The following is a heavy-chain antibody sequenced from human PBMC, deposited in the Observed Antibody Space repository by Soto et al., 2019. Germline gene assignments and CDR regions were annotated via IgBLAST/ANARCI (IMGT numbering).Heavy chain of an antibody. V-gene: IGHV4-39*01. D-gene: IGHD3-3*01. CDR1: GGSVNSVSYY. CDR3: ATPLSITVMEPQSGYYDDY. CDR2: IYYSGST. Sequence: PSETLSLTCAVCGGSVNSVSYYGGWVRQPPGKGLEWIGSIYYSGSTYYNPSLKSRVTISVDTSKNQFSLKLSSVTAADTAVYYCATPLSITVMEPQSGYYDDYWGQGTLVTVSS. J-gene: IGHJ4*02.